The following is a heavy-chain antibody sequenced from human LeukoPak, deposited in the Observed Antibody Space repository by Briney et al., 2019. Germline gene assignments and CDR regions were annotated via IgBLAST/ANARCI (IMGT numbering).Heavy chain of an antibody. CDR2: ISSSSSYI. J-gene: IGHJ3*02. Sequence: PGGSLRLSCAASGFTFSSYSMNWVRQAPGKGLEWVSSISSSSSYIYYADSVKGRFTISRDNARNSLYLQMNSLRAEDTAVYYCARDGGRAFDIWGQGTMVTVSS. CDR1: GFTFSSYS. V-gene: IGHV3-21*01. CDR3: ARDGGRAFDI.